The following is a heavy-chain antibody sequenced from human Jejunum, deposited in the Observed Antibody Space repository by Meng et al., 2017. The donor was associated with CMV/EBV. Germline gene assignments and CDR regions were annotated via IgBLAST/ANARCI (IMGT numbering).Heavy chain of an antibody. CDR1: GYTFTSYY. D-gene: IGHD2-21*02. V-gene: IGHV1-46*01. CDR3: ARDGGSGDWDY. CDR2: INPSGGST. Sequence: SCKAAGYTFTSYYMHWGRQAPGQGLEWMGIINPSGGSTSYAQKFQGRVTMTRDTSTSTVYMELSSLRSEDTAVDYCARDGGSGDWDYWGQGTLVTVSS. J-gene: IGHJ4*02.